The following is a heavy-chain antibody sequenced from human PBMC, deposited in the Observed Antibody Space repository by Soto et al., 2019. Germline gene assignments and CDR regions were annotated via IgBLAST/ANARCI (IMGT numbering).Heavy chain of an antibody. CDR1: GYTFTGYY. D-gene: IGHD5-12*01. V-gene: IGHV1-2*02. J-gene: IGHJ4*02. CDR2: INPNSGGT. CDR3: ARDLVDIVATRQGY. Sequence: ASVKVSCKASGYTFTGYYMHWVRQAPGQGLEWMGWINPNSGGTNYAQKFQGRVTMTRDTSISTAYMELSRLRSDDTAVYYCARDLVDIVATRQGYWGQGTLVTVSS.